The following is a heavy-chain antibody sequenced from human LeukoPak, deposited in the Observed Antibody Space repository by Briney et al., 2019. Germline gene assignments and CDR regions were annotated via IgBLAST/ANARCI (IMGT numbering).Heavy chain of an antibody. CDR1: GFTSSSYG. J-gene: IGHJ4*02. D-gene: IGHD3-3*01. V-gene: IGHV3-30*18. CDR3: AKDVLRFLEWLPDY. CDR2: ISYDGSNK. Sequence: GGSLRLSCAASGFTSSSYGMHWVRQAPGKGLEWVAVISYDGSNKYYADSVKGRFTMSRDNSKNTLYLQMNSVRAEDTAVYYCAKDVLRFLEWLPDYWGQGTLVTVSS.